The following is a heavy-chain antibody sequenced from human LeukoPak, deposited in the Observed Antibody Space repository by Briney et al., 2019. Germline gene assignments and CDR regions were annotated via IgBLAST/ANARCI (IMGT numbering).Heavy chain of an antibody. V-gene: IGHV3-15*01. Sequence: GGSLRLSCLTSGFTFVNASMSWVRQAPGKGLEWVGLMKSKPEGGTTFYAAPVKDRFSISRDGSRNTLYLQMNSLTIGDTGVYYCTTGNPWGQGTLVTVSS. CDR3: TTGNP. CDR1: GFTFVNAS. J-gene: IGHJ5*02. CDR2: MKSKPEGGTT.